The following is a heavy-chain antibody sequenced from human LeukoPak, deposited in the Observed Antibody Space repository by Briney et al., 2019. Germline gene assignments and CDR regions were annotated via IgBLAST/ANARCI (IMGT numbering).Heavy chain of an antibody. CDR1: GGSISSSSYY. CDR3: ARRTILTSSDY. Sequence: SETLSLTCTVSGGSISSSSYYWDWIRQPPGKGLEWIGSIYYTGSTYYNPSLKSRVTISVDTSKNQFSLKLSSVTAADTAVYYCARRTILTSSDYWGQGTLVTVSS. CDR2: IYYTGST. V-gene: IGHV4-39*01. D-gene: IGHD3-9*01. J-gene: IGHJ4*02.